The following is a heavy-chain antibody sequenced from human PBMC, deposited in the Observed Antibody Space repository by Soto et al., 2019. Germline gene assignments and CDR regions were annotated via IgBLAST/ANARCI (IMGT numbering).Heavy chain of an antibody. CDR2: MYYSGTI. V-gene: IGHV4-39*01. CDR1: GGSVSSSSHY. J-gene: IGHJ3*02. CDR3: ARASLAPAAVHDAFQM. Sequence: QLQLQETGPGLVKPSETLSLTCSVCGGSVSSSSHYWGWIRQSPEKGLEWIASMYYSGTIYYNPSLKSRATISVDTSTNPVSLRLSSVTAADTAVYYCARASLAPAAVHDAFQMSGRGTMVTVSP. D-gene: IGHD2-2*01.